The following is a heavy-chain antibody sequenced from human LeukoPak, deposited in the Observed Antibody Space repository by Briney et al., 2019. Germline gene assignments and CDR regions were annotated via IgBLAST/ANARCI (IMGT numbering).Heavy chain of an antibody. V-gene: IGHV1-18*01. J-gene: IGHJ6*02. CDR1: GYTFTSYG. CDR3: ARDGDENVVVVAATHYYYGMDV. CDR2: ISAYNGNT. Sequence: GASVKVSCKASGYTFTSYGISWVRQAPGQGLEWMGWISAYNGNTNYAQKLQGRVTMTTGTSTSTAYMELRSLRSDDTAVYYCARDGDENVVVVAATHYYYGMDVWGQGTTVTVSS. D-gene: IGHD2-15*01.